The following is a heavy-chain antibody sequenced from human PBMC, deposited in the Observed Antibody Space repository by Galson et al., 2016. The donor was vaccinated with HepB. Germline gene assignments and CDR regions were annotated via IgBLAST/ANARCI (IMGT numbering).Heavy chain of an antibody. J-gene: IGHJ4*02. CDR3: ARDRDSSSYYSLDD. CDR1: GGSISSYY. CDR2: IYYSGRT. V-gene: IGHV4-59*01. D-gene: IGHD3-22*01. Sequence: SETLSLTCSVSGGSISSYYWSWIRQPPGKGLEWIGYIYYSGRTNYNPSLKSRVTISVDTSKNQFSLKLRSVTAADTAVYFCARDRDSSSYYSLDDWGQGTLVTVSS.